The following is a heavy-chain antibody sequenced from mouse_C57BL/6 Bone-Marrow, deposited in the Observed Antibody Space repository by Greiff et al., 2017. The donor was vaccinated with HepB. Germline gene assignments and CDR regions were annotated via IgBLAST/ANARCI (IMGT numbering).Heavy chain of an antibody. CDR2: ISSGGSYT. Sequence: EVKLVESGGDLVKPGGSLKLSCAASGFTFSSYGMSWVRQTPDKRLEWVATISSGGSYTYYPDSVKGRFTISRDNAKNTLYRQMSSLKSEDTAMYYCARRDGYYGPWGQGTTLTVSS. V-gene: IGHV5-6*02. CDR1: GFTFSSYG. D-gene: IGHD2-3*01. J-gene: IGHJ2*01. CDR3: ARRDGYYGP.